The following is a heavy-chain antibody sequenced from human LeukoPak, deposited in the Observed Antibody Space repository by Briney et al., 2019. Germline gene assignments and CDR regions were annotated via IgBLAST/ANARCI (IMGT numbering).Heavy chain of an antibody. CDR2: ISGSGDST. CDR1: EFNFSSYD. D-gene: IGHD2-8*01. Sequence: GGSLRLSCSASEFNFSSYDMIGVRQAPGKELEWVSGISGSGDSTYYADSVKGQFTVSRDNSKNTMYLQMNSLRAEDTGVYYCAKDRSCTNGVCHGDFDYWGQGTLVTVSS. V-gene: IGHV3-23*01. J-gene: IGHJ4*02. CDR3: AKDRSCTNGVCHGDFDY.